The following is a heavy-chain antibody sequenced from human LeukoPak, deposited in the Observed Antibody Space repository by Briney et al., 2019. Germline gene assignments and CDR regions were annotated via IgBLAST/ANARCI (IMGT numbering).Heavy chain of an antibody. V-gene: IGHV4-38-2*02. CDR1: GYSISSGYY. J-gene: IGHJ4*02. CDR2: IYHSGST. CDR3: AREPLYSSSWYYFDY. Sequence: SETLSLTCTVSGYSISSGYYWGWIRQPPGKGLEWIGSIYHSGSTYYNPSLKSRVTISVDTSKNQFSLKLSSVTAADTAVYYCAREPLYSSSWYYFDYWGQGTLVTVSS. D-gene: IGHD6-13*01.